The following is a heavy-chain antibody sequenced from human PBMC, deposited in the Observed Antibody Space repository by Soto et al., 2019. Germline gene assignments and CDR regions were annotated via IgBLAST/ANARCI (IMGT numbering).Heavy chain of an antibody. CDR2: ISGSGGST. V-gene: IGHV3-23*01. CDR3: AKGGYSSSWPTGY. D-gene: IGHD6-13*01. CDR1: GFTFSSYA. Sequence: QAGGSLRLSCAASGFTFSSYAMSWVRQAPGKGLEWVSAISGSGGSTYYADSVKGRFTISRDNSKNTLYLQMNSLRAEDTAVYYCAKGGYSSSWPTGYWGQGTLVTVSS. J-gene: IGHJ4*02.